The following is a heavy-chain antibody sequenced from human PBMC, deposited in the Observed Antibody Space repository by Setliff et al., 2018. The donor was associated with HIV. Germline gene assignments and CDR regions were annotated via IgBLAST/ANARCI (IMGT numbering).Heavy chain of an antibody. Sequence: SETLSLTCTVSGSTITGHYWSWIRQPPGEGLEWIGYIHYSGSSNYNPSLKSRVSISLDTSKKQVSLKLNSVTAADTAVYYCARGLSIFGVATPGFYSFMDVWGKGTTVTVSS. D-gene: IGHD3-3*01. CDR3: ARGLSIFGVATPGFYSFMDV. CDR2: IHYSGSS. CDR1: GSTITGHY. J-gene: IGHJ6*03. V-gene: IGHV4-59*11.